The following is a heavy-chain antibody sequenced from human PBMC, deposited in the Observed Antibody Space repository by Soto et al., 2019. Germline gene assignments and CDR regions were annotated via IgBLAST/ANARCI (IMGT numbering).Heavy chain of an antibody. CDR2: IYYSGST. D-gene: IGHD3-10*01. CDR1: GGSISSYY. CDR3: ARQNRRWFGASRDMDV. V-gene: IGHV4-59*08. Sequence: SETLSLTCTVSGGSISSYYWSWIRQPPGKGLEWIGYIYYSGSTNYNPSLKSRVTISVDTSKNQFSLKLSSVTAADTAVYYCARQNRRWFGASRDMDVWGKGTTVTVSS. J-gene: IGHJ6*03.